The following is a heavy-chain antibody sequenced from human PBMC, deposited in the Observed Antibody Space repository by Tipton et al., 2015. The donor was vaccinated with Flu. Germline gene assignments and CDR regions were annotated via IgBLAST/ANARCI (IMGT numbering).Heavy chain of an antibody. J-gene: IGHJ4*02. Sequence: SLRLSCAASGFTFTSYWMHWVRQVPGKGLVWISRISSDGSNTNYADSVKGRFTVSRDNTRNTLYLQMNTLTGEDTAVYYCLRSMGMRGYSGYGSRWGDYWGQGTLVTVSS. D-gene: IGHD5-12*01. CDR3: LRSMGMRGYSGYGSRWGDY. CDR2: ISSDGSNT. V-gene: IGHV3-74*01. CDR1: GFTFTSYW.